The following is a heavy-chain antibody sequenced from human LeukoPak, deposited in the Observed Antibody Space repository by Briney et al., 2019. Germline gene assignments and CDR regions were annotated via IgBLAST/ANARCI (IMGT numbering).Heavy chain of an antibody. CDR1: GGSFSGYY. Sequence: PSETLSLTCAVYGGSFSGYYWSWIRQPPGKGLEWIGEINHSGSTNYNPSLKSRVTISVDTSKNQFSLKLSSVTAEDTAVYYCARGGVEGSASSLRGGMDVCGQGTTVTVSS. J-gene: IGHJ6*02. V-gene: IGHV4-34*01. CDR3: ARGGVEGSASSLRGGMDV. D-gene: IGHD3-10*01. CDR2: INHSGST.